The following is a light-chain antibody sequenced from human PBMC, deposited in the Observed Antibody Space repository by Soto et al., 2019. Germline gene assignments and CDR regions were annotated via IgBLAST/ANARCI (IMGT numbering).Light chain of an antibody. CDR1: QSVSSN. Sequence: ERVMTQSPATLSVSPGERATLSCRASQSVSSNLAWYQQKPGQAPRLLIYGASTRATGIPARFSGSESGTEFTLTISSLQSEDFAVDYCQQYNNWPWTFGQGTKVEIK. CDR3: QQYNNWPWT. CDR2: GAS. J-gene: IGKJ1*01. V-gene: IGKV3-15*01.